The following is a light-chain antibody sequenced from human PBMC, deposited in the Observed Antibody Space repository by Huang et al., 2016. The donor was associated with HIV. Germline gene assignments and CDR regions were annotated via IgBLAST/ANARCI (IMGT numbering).Light chain of an antibody. J-gene: IGKJ1*01. CDR2: KAS. Sequence: DIQMTQSPSTLSASVGDRVTITCRASQSISSWLAWYQQKPGKAPKLLIYKASSLESGVPSRFSGSGSGTEFTRTISSLQPDDFATYYCQQYNSYSLWTFGQGTKVEIK. CDR1: QSISSW. CDR3: QQYNSYSLWT. V-gene: IGKV1-5*03.